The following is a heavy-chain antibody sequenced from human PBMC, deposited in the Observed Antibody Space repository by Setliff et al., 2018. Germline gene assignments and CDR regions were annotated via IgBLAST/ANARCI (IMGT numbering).Heavy chain of an antibody. Sequence: PSETLSLTCIVSGESIDSVATGNHYWNWIRQPPGKGLEWIGYMYYSGDTNYNPSLKSRVTISVDTSKNQFSLELRSVTAADTAVYYCARLPPLHTPMALTFDYWGQGILVTVSS. CDR2: MYYSGDT. CDR3: ARLPPLHTPMALTFDY. D-gene: IGHD5-18*01. J-gene: IGHJ4*02. V-gene: IGHV4-61*01. CDR1: GESIDSVATGNHY.